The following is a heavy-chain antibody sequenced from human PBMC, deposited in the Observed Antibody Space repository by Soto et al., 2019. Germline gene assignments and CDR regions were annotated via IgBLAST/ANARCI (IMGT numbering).Heavy chain of an antibody. Sequence: EVQLVESAGCLVKPGGSIRLSCVASGFSFNEAWMNWVRQAPGQGLEWVGRIKTSAGGGATNYDAPVQGRFTISRDDSKNTLYLHMNSLRTEDAASYYGTTGSVEGIWGQGTTVIVSS. V-gene: IGHV3-15*07. CDR2: IKTSAGGGAT. D-gene: IGHD2-15*01. CDR1: GFSFNEAW. J-gene: IGHJ6*02. CDR3: TTGSVEGI.